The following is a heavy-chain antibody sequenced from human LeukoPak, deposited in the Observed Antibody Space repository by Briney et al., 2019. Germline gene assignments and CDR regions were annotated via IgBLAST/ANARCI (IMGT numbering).Heavy chain of an antibody. V-gene: IGHV3-43*01. D-gene: IGHD1-26*01. J-gene: IGHJ4*02. Sequence: GGSLRLSCAASGFTFDDYTMHWVRQAPGKGLEWVSLISWDGGSTYYADSVKGRFTISRDNSKTSLYLQMNSLRTEDSALYYCAKGIVGATTYFDYWGQGTLVTVSS. CDR3: AKGIVGATTYFDY. CDR2: ISWDGGST. CDR1: GFTFDDYT.